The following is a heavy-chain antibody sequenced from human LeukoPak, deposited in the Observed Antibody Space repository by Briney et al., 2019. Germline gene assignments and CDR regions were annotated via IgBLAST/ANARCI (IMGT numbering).Heavy chain of an antibody. Sequence: PSETLSLTCTVSGGSISSSSYYWGWIRQPPGKGLEWIGSIYHSGSTYYNPSLKSRVTISVDTSKNQFSLKLSSVTAADTAVYYCARNGITIFGVVPYWYFDLWGRGTLVTVSS. J-gene: IGHJ2*01. CDR2: IYHSGST. CDR1: GGSISSSSYY. D-gene: IGHD3-3*01. V-gene: IGHV4-39*07. CDR3: ARNGITIFGVVPYWYFDL.